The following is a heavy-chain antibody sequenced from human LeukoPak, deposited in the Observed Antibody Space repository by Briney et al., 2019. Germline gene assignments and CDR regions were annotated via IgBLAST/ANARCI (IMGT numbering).Heavy chain of an antibody. J-gene: IGHJ5*02. CDR1: GGSFSGYY. D-gene: IGHD3-16*01. CDR3: ARLGGVPPKNWFDP. Sequence: ASETLSLTCAVYGGSFSGYYWSWIRQPPGKGLEWIGEINHSGSTIYNPSLKSRVTISVDTSKNQFSLKLSSVTAADTAVYYCARLGGVPPKNWFDPWGQGTLVTVSS. V-gene: IGHV4-34*01. CDR2: INHSGST.